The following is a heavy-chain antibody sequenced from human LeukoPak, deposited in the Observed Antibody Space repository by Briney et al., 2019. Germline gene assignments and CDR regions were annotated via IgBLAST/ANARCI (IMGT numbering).Heavy chain of an antibody. CDR3: AREDIGGITGDFDM. CDR1: GFTVSSTY. D-gene: IGHD2-15*01. V-gene: IGHV3-66*01. J-gene: IGHJ3*02. CDR2: IDRGGNT. Sequence: GGSLRLSCAASGFTVSSTYMSWVRQAPGKGLEWVSLIDRGGNTYSADSVKGRFTISRDNSKNTLYLQMNSLRAEDTAVYYCAREDIGGITGDFDMWGQGTMVTVSS.